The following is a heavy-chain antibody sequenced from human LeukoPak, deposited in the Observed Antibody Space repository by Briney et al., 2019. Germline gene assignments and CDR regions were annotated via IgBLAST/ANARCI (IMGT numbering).Heavy chain of an antibody. CDR2: ISYDGSNK. J-gene: IGHJ4*02. Sequence: PGGSLRLSCAASGFTFSSYAMHWVRQAPGKGPEWVAVISYDGSNKYYADSVKGRFTISRDNSKNTLYLQMNSLRAEDTAVYYCARGATYYYGSGSSQFDYWGQGTLVTVSS. V-gene: IGHV3-30*04. CDR1: GFTFSSYA. D-gene: IGHD3-10*01. CDR3: ARGATYYYGSGSSQFDY.